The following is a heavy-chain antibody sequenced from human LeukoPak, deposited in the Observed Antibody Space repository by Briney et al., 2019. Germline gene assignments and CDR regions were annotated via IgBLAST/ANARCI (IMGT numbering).Heavy chain of an antibody. D-gene: IGHD2-2*01. J-gene: IGHJ4*02. V-gene: IGHV4-30-2*01. CDR3: ARYCSSTSCYYFDY. CDR1: GGSISSGGYS. Sequence: SQTLSLTCAVSGGSISSGGYSWSWIRQPPGKGLEWIGYIYHSGSTYYNPSLKSRVTISVDRSKNQFSLKLSSVTAADTAVYYCARYCSSTSCYYFDYWGQGTLVTVSS. CDR2: IYHSGST.